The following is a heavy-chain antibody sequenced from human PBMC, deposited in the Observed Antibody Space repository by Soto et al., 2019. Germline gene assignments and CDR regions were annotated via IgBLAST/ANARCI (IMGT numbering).Heavy chain of an antibody. V-gene: IGHV3-33*01. CDR3: ARGGWELGYCSGGSCYSDWFDP. D-gene: IGHD2-15*01. CDR2: IWYDGSNK. Sequence: GGSLRLSCAASGFTFSSYGMHWVRQAPGKGLEWVAVIWYDGSNKYYADSVKGRFTISRDNSKNTLCLQMNSLRAEDTAVYYCARGGWELGYCSGGSCYSDWFDPWGQGTLVTVSS. CDR1: GFTFSSYG. J-gene: IGHJ5*02.